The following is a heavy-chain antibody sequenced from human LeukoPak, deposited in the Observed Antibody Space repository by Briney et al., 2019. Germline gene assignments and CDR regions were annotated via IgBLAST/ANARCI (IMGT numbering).Heavy chain of an antibody. J-gene: IGHJ4*02. V-gene: IGHV3-23*01. D-gene: IGHD1-26*01. CDR3: ARYSGSYYYPPAWDL. Sequence: GGSLRLSCAASGFTFSNNAMSWVRQAPGKGLEWVSATSTSGGSAYYADSVKGRFTISRDNSKNTLYLQVDSLRADDTAVYYCARYSGSYYYPPAWDLWGQGTLVTVSS. CDR2: TSTSGGSA. CDR1: GFTFSNNA.